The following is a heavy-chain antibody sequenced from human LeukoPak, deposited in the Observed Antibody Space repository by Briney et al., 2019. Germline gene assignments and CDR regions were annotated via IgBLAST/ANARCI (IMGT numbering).Heavy chain of an antibody. D-gene: IGHD3-22*01. CDR3: ARNSDYYDSSGYAY. CDR2: IYSGGST. V-gene: IGHV3-53*01. J-gene: IGHJ4*02. CDR1: GFTFSDYY. Sequence: PGGSLRLSCAASGFTFSDYYMSWIRQAPGKGLEWVSVIYSGGSTYYADSVKGRFTISRDNSKNTLYLQMNSLRAEDTAVYYCARNSDYYDSSGYAYWGQGTLVTVSS.